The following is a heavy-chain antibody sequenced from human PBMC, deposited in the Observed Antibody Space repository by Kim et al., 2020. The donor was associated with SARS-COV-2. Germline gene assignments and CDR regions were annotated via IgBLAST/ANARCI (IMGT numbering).Heavy chain of an antibody. CDR2: IIPIFGTA. V-gene: IGHV1-69*13. J-gene: IGHJ5*02. Sequence: SVKVSCKASGGTFSSYAISWVRQAPVQGLEWMGGIIPIFGTANYAQKFQGRVTITADESTSTAYMELSSLRSEDTAVYYCARRYSSSWQNNWFDPWGQGTLVTVSS. CDR3: ARRYSSSWQNNWFDP. D-gene: IGHD6-13*01. CDR1: GGTFSSYA.